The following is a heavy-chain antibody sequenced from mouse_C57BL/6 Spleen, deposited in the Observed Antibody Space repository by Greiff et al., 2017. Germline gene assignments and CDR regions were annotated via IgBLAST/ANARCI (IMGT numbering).Heavy chain of an antibody. CDR2: IDPEDGDT. Sequence: EVQLQQSGAELVRPGASVKLSCTASGFNIKDYYMHWVKQRPEQGLEWIGRIDPEDGDTEYAPKFQGKATMTADTSSNTAYLQLSSLTSEDTAVYYCTTGGKLRPYYFDYWGQGTTRTVSS. V-gene: IGHV14-1*01. CDR1: GFNIKDYY. CDR3: TTGGKLRPYYFDY. J-gene: IGHJ2*01. D-gene: IGHD3-2*02.